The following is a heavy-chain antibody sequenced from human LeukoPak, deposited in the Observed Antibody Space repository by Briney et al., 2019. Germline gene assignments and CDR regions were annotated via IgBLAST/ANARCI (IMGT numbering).Heavy chain of an antibody. CDR2: INSDGSGT. CDR3: ARGVGIGLDP. Sequence: GGSLRLSCAASGFTFSNYWMHWVRQAPGKGLVWVSRINSDGSGTTDSVKGRFTISRDNAKNMLYLQMNSLRAEDTAVYYCARGVGIGLDPWGQGTLVTVSS. J-gene: IGHJ5*02. V-gene: IGHV3-74*01. CDR1: GFTFSNYW.